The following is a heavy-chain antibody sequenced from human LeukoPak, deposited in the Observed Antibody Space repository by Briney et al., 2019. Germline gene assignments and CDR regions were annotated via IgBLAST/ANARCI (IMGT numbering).Heavy chain of an antibody. CDR3: ARGATYYYDSSGYYFDY. D-gene: IGHD3-22*01. CDR2: ISAYNGNT. CDR1: SYTFTSYG. V-gene: IGHV1-18*01. Sequence: ASVKVSCKASSYTFTSYGISWVRQAPGQGLEWMGWISAYNGNTNYAQKLQGRVTMTTDTSTSTAYMELRSLRSDDTAVYYCARGATYYYDSSGYYFDYWGQGTLVTVSS. J-gene: IGHJ4*02.